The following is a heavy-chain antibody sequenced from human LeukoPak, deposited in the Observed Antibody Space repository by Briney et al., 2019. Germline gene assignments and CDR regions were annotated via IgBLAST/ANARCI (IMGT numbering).Heavy chain of an antibody. CDR3: ARDGVSALNLYSDL. V-gene: IGHV4-59*01. CDR2: IYYSGST. CDR1: GGSISGYY. D-gene: IGHD3-3*01. Sequence: SETLSLTCIVSGGSISGYYWGWIRQPPGKGLEWIGPIYYSGSTDYNPSLKSRVIISVDTSKNQFSPSLISVTAADTAVYYCARDGVSALNLYSDLWGRGTLVTVSS. J-gene: IGHJ2*01.